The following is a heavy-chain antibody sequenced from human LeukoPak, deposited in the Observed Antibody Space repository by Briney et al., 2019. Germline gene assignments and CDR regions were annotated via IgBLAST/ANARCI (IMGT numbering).Heavy chain of an antibody. CDR1: GGSIRNYY. CDR2: IHSSGST. Sequence: SETLSLTCSVSGGSIRNYYWNWIRQSAGRGLELIGRIHSSGSTNYNPPLKSRVTISVDTSKNQFSLKLSSVTAADTAVYYCARARGYYDSSGFDPWGQGTLVTVSS. J-gene: IGHJ5*02. CDR3: ARARGYYDSSGFDP. D-gene: IGHD3-22*01. V-gene: IGHV4-4*07.